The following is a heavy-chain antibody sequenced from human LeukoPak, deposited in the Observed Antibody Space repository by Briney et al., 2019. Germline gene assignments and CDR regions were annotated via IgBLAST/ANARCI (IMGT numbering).Heavy chain of an antibody. J-gene: IGHJ4*02. Sequence: ASVKVSCKASGYTFTGYYMHWVRQAPGQGLESMGWINPNSGGTNYAQKFQGRVTMTRDTSISTAYMELSRLRSDDTAVYYCARFGGGYCSSTSWHPDYGVYFDYWGQGTLVTVSS. CDR2: INPNSGGT. CDR1: GYTFTGYY. CDR3: ARFGGGYCSSTSWHPDYGVYFDY. V-gene: IGHV1-2*02. D-gene: IGHD2-2*03.